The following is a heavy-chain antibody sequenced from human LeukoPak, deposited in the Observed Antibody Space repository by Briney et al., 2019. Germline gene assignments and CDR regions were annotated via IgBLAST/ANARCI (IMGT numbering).Heavy chain of an antibody. V-gene: IGHV4-59*08. CDR3: ARHPNYILLWFGESPRTGFDP. CDR2: IYYSGST. CDR1: GGSISSYY. D-gene: IGHD3-10*01. J-gene: IGHJ5*02. Sequence: PSETLSLTCTVSGGSISSYYWSWIRQPPGKGLEWIGYIYYSGSTNYNPSLKSRVTISVDTSKNQFSLKLSSVTAADTAVYYCARHPNYILLWFGESPRTGFDPWGQGTLVTVSS.